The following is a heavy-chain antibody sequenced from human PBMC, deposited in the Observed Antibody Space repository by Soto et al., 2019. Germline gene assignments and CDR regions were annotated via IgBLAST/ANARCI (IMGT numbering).Heavy chain of an antibody. Sequence: EVQLVESGGGLVKPGGSLTLSCAGSGFAVRSYNMNWVRQPPGKGLEGVAAISSGSSNIYYADSEKGRFTISRDNAKDSLYLQMYSLRAEDSAVNYCASATVVAGSFDYWGQGTLLTVSS. CDR3: ASATVVAGSFDY. CDR1: GFAVRSYN. J-gene: IGHJ4*02. V-gene: IGHV3-21*01. D-gene: IGHD2-15*01. CDR2: ISSGSSNI.